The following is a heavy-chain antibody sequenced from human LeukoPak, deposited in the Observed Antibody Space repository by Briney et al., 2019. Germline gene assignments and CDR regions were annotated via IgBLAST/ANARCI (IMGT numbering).Heavy chain of an antibody. CDR3: GKTDIYFNPIDY. D-gene: IGHD3-9*01. CDR2: IYYSGST. Sequence: SSETLSLTCTVSGGSISSSTYYWGWIRRPPGKGLEWIGSIYYSGSTYYNPSLKSRVTMSIDYSKNQFSLKVSSVTAADTAIYYCGKTDIYFNPIDYWGPGSLVTVSS. J-gene: IGHJ4*02. CDR1: GGSISSSTYY. V-gene: IGHV4-39*07.